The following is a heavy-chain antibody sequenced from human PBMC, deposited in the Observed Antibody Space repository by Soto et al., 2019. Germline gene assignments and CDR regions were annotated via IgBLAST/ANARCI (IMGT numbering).Heavy chain of an antibody. CDR2: INPNSGGT. J-gene: IGHJ6*02. V-gene: IGHV1-2*02. CDR3: ARDRSFYCSSTSCYYYYGMDV. D-gene: IGHD2-2*01. CDR1: GYTFTGYY. Sequence: ASVKVSCKASGYTFTGYYMHWVRQAPGQGLEWMGWINPNSGGTNYAQRFQGRVTMTRDTSISTAYMELSRLRSDDTAVYYCARDRSFYCSSTSCYYYYGMDVWGQGTTVTVSS.